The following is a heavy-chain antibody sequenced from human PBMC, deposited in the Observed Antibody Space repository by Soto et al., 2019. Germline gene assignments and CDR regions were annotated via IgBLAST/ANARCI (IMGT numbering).Heavy chain of an antibody. CDR2: IFYSGST. J-gene: IGHJ4*02. Sequence: QVQLQESGPGLVKPSETLSPTCTVSGGSISSYYWSWIRQPPGKGLEWIGFIFYSGSTSYNPSLKSRVTISVDTAENQFSLKLSAVTAADTAVYYCASMIGDPVLSFDSWGQGTLVAVSS. D-gene: IGHD3-10*02. V-gene: IGHV4-59*01. CDR3: ASMIGDPVLSFDS. CDR1: GGSISSYY.